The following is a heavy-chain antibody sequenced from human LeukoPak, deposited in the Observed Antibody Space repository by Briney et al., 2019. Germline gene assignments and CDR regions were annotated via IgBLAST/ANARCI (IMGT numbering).Heavy chain of an antibody. CDR1: GFTFSSYS. J-gene: IGHJ4*02. V-gene: IGHV3-48*01. CDR3: AREDFNDYYFDY. D-gene: IGHD2-21*02. Sequence: PGGSLRLPCAASGFTFSSYSMNWVRQAPGKGLEWVSYISISSSTIYYADSVKGRFTISRDNAKNSLYLQMNSLRAEDTAVYYCAREDFNDYYFDYWGQGTLVTVSS. CDR2: ISISSSTI.